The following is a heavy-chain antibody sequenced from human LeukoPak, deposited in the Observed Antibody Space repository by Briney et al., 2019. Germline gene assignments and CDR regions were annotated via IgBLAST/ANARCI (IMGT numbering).Heavy chain of an antibody. CDR1: GGSISSSTYY. D-gene: IGHD3-3*01. V-gene: IGHV4-31*03. CDR2: IYYSGST. Sequence: SETLSLTCTVSGGSISSSTYYWGWIRHPPGKGLEWIGYIYYSGSTFYNPSLKSRVTISVDTSKNQFSLKLSSVTAADTAVYHCARATAIFGENWFDPWGQGTLVTVSS. CDR3: ARATAIFGENWFDP. J-gene: IGHJ5*02.